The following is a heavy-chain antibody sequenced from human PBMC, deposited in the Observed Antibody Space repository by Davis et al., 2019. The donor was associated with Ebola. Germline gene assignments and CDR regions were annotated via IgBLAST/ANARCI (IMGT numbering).Heavy chain of an antibody. CDR3: ARDWSGGSYGWDY. J-gene: IGHJ4*02. V-gene: IGHV1-18*01. Sequence: AASVKVSCKASGYTFTSYGISWVRQAPGQGLEWMGWISADNGNTKYSQKFQGRVTITRDTSASTAYMELSSLTSEDTAVYYCARDWSGGSYGWDYWGQGTLVTVSS. D-gene: IGHD1-26*01. CDR2: ISADNGNT. CDR1: GYTFTSYG.